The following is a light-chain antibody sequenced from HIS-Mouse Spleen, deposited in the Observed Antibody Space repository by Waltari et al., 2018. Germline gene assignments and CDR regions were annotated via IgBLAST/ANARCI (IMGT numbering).Light chain of an antibody. J-gene: IGLJ2*01. CDR1: SSDVGGYNF. Sequence: QSALTQPASVSGSPGQSITISCTGTSSDVGGYNFVPWYQQHQGKAPNLMIYDVSNRPSGVSNRFSGSKSGNTASLTISGLQAEDEADYYCSSYTSSSTEVFGGGTKLTVL. V-gene: IGLV2-14*03. CDR3: SSYTSSSTEV. CDR2: DVS.